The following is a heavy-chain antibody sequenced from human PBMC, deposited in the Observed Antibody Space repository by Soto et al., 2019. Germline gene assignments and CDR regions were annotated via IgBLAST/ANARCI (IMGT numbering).Heavy chain of an antibody. Sequence: QVQLVQSGAEVKKPGASVKVSCKASGYTFTSYAIHWVRQAPGQRLEWMGWINAGNGNTQYSQKFQGRVTITRDTSASTAYMELSSLTSEDTAVYYCARTGSSSWFWFDPWGQGTLVTVSS. D-gene: IGHD6-13*01. J-gene: IGHJ5*02. CDR3: ARTGSSSWFWFDP. V-gene: IGHV1-3*01. CDR2: INAGNGNT. CDR1: GYTFTSYA.